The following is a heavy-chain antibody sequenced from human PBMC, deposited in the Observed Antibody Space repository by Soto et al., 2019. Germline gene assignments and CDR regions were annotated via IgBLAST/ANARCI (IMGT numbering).Heavy chain of an antibody. J-gene: IGHJ4*02. CDR1: GYTFTLYA. D-gene: IGHD3-3*01. CDR2: INAANGNT. Sequence: ASVKVSCKASGYTFTLYAMHWVRQAPGQRLEWMGWINAANGNTKSSQKFQGRVTFTRDTSASTGYMELSTLNSADTAVYYCARDQRRDYDFWSGYSQGFDYWGQGTQVTVSS. CDR3: ARDQRRDYDFWSGYSQGFDY. V-gene: IGHV1-3*01.